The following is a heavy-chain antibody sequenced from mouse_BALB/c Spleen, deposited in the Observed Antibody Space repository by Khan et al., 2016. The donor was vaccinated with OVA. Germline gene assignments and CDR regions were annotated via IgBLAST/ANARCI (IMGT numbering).Heavy chain of an antibody. CDR3: ASPVITTTNGAMDY. J-gene: IGHJ4*01. D-gene: IGHD1-2*01. CDR1: GFTFSNFG. Sequence: VELVESGGGLVQPGGSRKLSCAASGFTFSNFGMYWVRQAPEKGLEWVAYISSGSSTIYYADSVKGRFTISRDNPKNTLFLQMTSLRSEDSAMYYCASPVITTTNGAMDYWGQGTSVTVSS. CDR2: ISSGSSTI. V-gene: IGHV5-17*02.